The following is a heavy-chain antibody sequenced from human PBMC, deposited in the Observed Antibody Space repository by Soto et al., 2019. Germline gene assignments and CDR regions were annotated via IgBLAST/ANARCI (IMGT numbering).Heavy chain of an antibody. Sequence: EVQLLESGGGLVQPGGSLRLSCAASGFTFRSYAMSWVRQAPGKGLEWVSVIADSRDRTYYAESVKGRFTISRDNSKNTLDPQMHHRRGEGTATYYCAKGIDWGQGTLVTVSS. CDR3: AKGID. V-gene: IGHV3-23*01. J-gene: IGHJ4*02. D-gene: IGHD2-15*01. CDR1: GFTFRSYA. CDR2: IADSRDRT.